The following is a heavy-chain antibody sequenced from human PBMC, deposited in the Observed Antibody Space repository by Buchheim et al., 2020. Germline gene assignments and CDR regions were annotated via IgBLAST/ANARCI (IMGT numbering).Heavy chain of an antibody. CDR3: AKYLYSNSYYGMDV. Sequence: EVQLLESGGGLVQPGGSLRLSCAASGLSFSSHAMSWVRQAPGKGLEWVSGISGSGSTTYYADSVQGRLTISRDNSKNTLYLQMNSLGVEDTAVYYCAKYLYSNSYYGMDVWGQGTT. D-gene: IGHD4-11*01. J-gene: IGHJ6*02. V-gene: IGHV3-23*01. CDR2: ISGSGSTT. CDR1: GLSFSSHA.